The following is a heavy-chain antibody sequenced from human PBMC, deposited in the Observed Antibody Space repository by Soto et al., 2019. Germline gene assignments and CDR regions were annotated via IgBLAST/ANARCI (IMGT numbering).Heavy chain of an antibody. J-gene: IGHJ6*02. CDR1: GYTFTSYG. CDR3: ARFSGGVYNTYYFYYGMDV. Sequence: ASVKVSCKASGYTFTSYGISWVRQAPGQGLDWMGWITTYNGNTKYAQDLQGRVTMTTDTSTSTAYMELRSLRSDDTAVYYCARFSGGVYNTYYFYYGMDVWGQGTTVTVSS. V-gene: IGHV1-18*04. CDR2: ITTYNGNT. D-gene: IGHD2-15*01.